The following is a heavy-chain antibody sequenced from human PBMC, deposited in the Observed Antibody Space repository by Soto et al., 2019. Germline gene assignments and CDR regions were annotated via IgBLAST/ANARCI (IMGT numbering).Heavy chain of an antibody. Sequence: QVQLVQSGAEVKKPGASVKVSCKASGYTFTSYGLTWVRQAPGQGLEWMGWISAYNGNTNYAQQLQGRVSMTTETSTNTAYMELRSLRSDDTAVYYCARDDRVAGTPYYSDYWGQGTLVTVSS. J-gene: IGHJ4*02. D-gene: IGHD6-19*01. V-gene: IGHV1-18*01. CDR3: ARDDRVAGTPYYSDY. CDR2: ISAYNGNT. CDR1: GYTFTSYG.